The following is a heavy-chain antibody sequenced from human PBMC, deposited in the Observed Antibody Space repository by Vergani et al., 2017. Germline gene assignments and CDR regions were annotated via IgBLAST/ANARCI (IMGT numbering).Heavy chain of an antibody. Sequence: EVQLVESGGGVVRPGGSLRLSCAASGFTFDDYGMSWVRQAPGKGLEWVSGINWNGGSTGYADSVKGRFTISRDNAKNSLYLQMNSLRAEDTALYYCARDGCSSTSCYSGGAFDIWGQGTMVTVSS. V-gene: IGHV3-20*04. D-gene: IGHD2-2*01. J-gene: IGHJ3*02. CDR2: INWNGGST. CDR1: GFTFDDYG. CDR3: ARDGCSSTSCYSGGAFDI.